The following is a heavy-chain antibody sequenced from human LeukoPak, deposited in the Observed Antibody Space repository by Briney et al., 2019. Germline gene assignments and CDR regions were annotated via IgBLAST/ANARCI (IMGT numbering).Heavy chain of an antibody. CDR1: GYTFTGYY. CDR2: INPNSGGT. Sequence: ASVKVSCKASGYTFTGYYMHWVRQAPGQGLEWMGRINPNSGGTNYAQKVQGRVTMTRDTSISTAYMELSRLRSDDTAVYYCARDSVYYDSSGYYPDYWGQGTLVTVSS. J-gene: IGHJ4*02. CDR3: ARDSVYYDSSGYYPDY. V-gene: IGHV1-2*06. D-gene: IGHD3-22*01.